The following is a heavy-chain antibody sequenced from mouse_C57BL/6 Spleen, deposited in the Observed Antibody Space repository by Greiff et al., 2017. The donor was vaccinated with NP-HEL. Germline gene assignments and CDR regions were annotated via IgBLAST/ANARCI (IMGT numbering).Heavy chain of an antibody. CDR3: ARGGLRRGDWYFDV. J-gene: IGHJ1*03. CDR1: GYTFTSYG. Sequence: QVQLQQSGAELARPGASVKLSCKASGYTFTSYGISWVKQRTGQGLEWIGEIYPRSGNTYYNEKFKGKATLTADKSSSTAYMELRSLTSEDSAVYFCARGGLRRGDWYFDVWGTGTTVTVSS. D-gene: IGHD2-4*01. V-gene: IGHV1-81*01. CDR2: IYPRSGNT.